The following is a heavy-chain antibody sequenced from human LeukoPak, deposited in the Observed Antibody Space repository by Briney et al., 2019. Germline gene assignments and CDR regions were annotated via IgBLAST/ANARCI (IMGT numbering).Heavy chain of an antibody. J-gene: IGHJ6*03. CDR3: ARGREGRDGGSYYYYYMDV. CDR2: IIPIFGTA. V-gene: IGHV1-69*13. Sequence: SVKVSCKASGGTFSSYAISWVRQAPGQGLEWMGGIIPIFGTANYAQKFQGRVTITADESTSTAYMELSSLRSEDTAVYYCARGREGRDGGSYYYYYMDVWGKGTTVTISS. CDR1: GGTFSSYA. D-gene: IGHD3-10*01.